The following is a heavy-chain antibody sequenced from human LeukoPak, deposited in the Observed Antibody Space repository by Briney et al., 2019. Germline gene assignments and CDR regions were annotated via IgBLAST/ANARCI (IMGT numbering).Heavy chain of an antibody. J-gene: IGHJ6*03. V-gene: IGHV1-2*02. CDR2: INPNSGGT. CDR3: ARGQLWFRYYYMDV. D-gene: IGHD5-18*01. CDR1: GYTFTGYY. Sequence: ASVKVSCKASGYTFTGYYMHWVRQAPGQGLEWMGWINPNSGGTNYAQKFQGRVTMTRDTSISTAYMELSRLRSDDTAVYYCARGQLWFRYYYMDVWGKGTTVTVSS.